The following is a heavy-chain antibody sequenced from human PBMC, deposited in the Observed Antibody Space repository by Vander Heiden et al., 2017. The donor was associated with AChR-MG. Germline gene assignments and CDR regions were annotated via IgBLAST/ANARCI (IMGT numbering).Heavy chain of an antibody. CDR1: GFTFSSYA. V-gene: IGHV3-64D*06. CDR2: ISSNGGST. Sequence: EVQLVESGGGLVQPGGSLRLSCSASGFTFSSYAMDWVRQAPVKGLEYGSAISSNGGSTYYADSVKGRVTISRDNSKNTLYLQMSSLRAEDTAVYYCVKDPGGRVSSWYYYGMDVWGQGTTVTVSS. CDR3: VKDPGGRVSSWYYYGMDV. D-gene: IGHD6-13*01. J-gene: IGHJ6*02.